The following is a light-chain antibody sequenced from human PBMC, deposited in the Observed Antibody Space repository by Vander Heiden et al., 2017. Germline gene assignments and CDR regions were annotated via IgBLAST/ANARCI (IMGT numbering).Light chain of an antibody. Sequence: QSVLTQPPAVSGAPGQRVTIYCSGSSSNIGAGFDVHWYQQLPGTAPKLLIYVNIKRPSGVPDRFSGSKSGTSASLAITGFQAEDEADYYCQSYDSSLSGFVFGSGTTVTVL. V-gene: IGLV1-40*01. CDR1: SSNIGAGFD. CDR2: VNI. J-gene: IGLJ1*01. CDR3: QSYDSSLSGFV.